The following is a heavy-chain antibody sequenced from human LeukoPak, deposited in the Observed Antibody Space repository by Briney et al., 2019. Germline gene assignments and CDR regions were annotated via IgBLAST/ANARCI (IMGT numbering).Heavy chain of an antibody. J-gene: IGHJ4*02. CDR1: GFTFSSYS. CDR3: ATGGPYSSSWPRSY. D-gene: IGHD6-13*01. Sequence: GGSLRVTCAASGFTFSSYSMNWVRQAPGKGLEWVSSISSSSSYIYYADSVKGRFTISRDNAKNSLYLQMNSLRAEDTAVYYCATGGPYSSSWPRSYWGQGTMVTVSS. CDR2: ISSSSSYI. V-gene: IGHV3-21*01.